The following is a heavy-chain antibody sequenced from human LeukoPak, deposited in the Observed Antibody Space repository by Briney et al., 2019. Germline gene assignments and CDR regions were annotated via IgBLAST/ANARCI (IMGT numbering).Heavy chain of an antibody. CDR3: AREGKTHGWFDP. J-gene: IGHJ5*02. V-gene: IGHV4-39*02. CDR1: GDSISSSDYY. CDR2: ISGTMSYGGVT. Sequence: SETLSLTCTVSGDSISSSDYYWAWIRQTPGKGLEWIGTISGTMSYGGVTYYNPALKSRVTMSVDTSTNQFSLKQSSVTAADTAVYFCAREGKTHGWFDPWGQGTLVNVSS.